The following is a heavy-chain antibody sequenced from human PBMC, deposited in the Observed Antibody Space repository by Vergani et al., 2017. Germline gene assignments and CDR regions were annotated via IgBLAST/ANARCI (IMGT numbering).Heavy chain of an antibody. CDR2: ISWKSGSI. CDR1: GVTFDDYA. Sequence: EVQLVESGGGLVQPGRSLRLSCAASGVTFDDYAMHWVRQAPGKGLEWVSGISWKSGSIGYADSVKGRFTISRDNAKNSLYLQMNSLRAEDMALYYCAKDMGGYDYGPLDYWGQGTLVTVSS. CDR3: AKDMGGYDYGPLDY. D-gene: IGHD5-12*01. J-gene: IGHJ4*02. V-gene: IGHV3-9*03.